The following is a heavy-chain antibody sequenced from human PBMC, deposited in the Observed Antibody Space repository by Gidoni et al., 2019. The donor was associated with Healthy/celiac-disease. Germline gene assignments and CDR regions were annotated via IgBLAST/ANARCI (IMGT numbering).Heavy chain of an antibody. CDR1: GFTFSSYA. CDR3: AKAMVRDVSLLYYYYGRDV. Sequence: EVQLLESGGGLVQPGGSLRLSCAASGFTFSSYALSWVRQAPGKGRAGVSAIGVSGGSTYYPDSVKGRFTISRDNSKNTLYLQMNSLRAEDTALYYCAKAMVRDVSLLYYYYGRDVWGQGTTVTVSS. D-gene: IGHD3-10*01. CDR2: IGVSGGST. J-gene: IGHJ6*02. V-gene: IGHV3-23*01.